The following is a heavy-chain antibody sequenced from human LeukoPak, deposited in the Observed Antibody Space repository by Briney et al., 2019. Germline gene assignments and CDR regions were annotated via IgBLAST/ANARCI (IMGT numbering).Heavy chain of an antibody. V-gene: IGHV3-74*01. CDR2: INSDGSST. J-gene: IGHJ4*02. CDR1: GFTSSSYW. CDR3: ASMVATGGY. Sequence: TGGSLRLSCAASGFTSSSYWMHWVRQAPGKGLVWVSRINSDGSSTSYADSVKGRFTISRDNAENTLYLQMNSLRAEDTAVYYCASMVATGGYWGQGTLVTVSS. D-gene: IGHD5-12*01.